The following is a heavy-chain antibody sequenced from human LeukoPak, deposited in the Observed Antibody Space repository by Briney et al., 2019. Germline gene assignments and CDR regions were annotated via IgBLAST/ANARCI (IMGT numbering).Heavy chain of an antibody. CDR2: INPSGGST. CDR1: GYTFSGYY. J-gene: IGHJ4*02. V-gene: IGHV1-46*01. Sequence: ASVKVSCKASGYTFSGYYIHWVRQAPGQGLEWMGIINPSGGSTSYAQKFQGRVTMTRDMSTSTVYMELSSLRSEDTAVYYCARGNFWSGYYTGGFDYWGQGTLVTVSS. CDR3: ARGNFWSGYYTGGFDY. D-gene: IGHD3-3*01.